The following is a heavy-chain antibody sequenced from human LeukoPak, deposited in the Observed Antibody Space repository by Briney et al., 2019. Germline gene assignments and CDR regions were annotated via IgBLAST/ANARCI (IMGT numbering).Heavy chain of an antibody. V-gene: IGHV6-1*01. CDR3: ARDRTYYYDSSGPAAAFDI. J-gene: IGHJ3*02. CDR2: TYYRSKWYN. CDR1: GDSVSSNSAA. Sequence: SQTLSLTCAISGDSVSSNSAAWNWIRQSPSRGLEWLGRTYYRSKWYNDYAVSVKSRITINPDTSKNQFSLQLNSVTPEDTAVYYCARDRTYYYDSSGPAAAFDIWGQGTMVTVSS. D-gene: IGHD3-22*01.